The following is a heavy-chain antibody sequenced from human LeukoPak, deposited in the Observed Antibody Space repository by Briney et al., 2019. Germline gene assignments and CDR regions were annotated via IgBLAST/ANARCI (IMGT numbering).Heavy chain of an antibody. D-gene: IGHD6-13*01. V-gene: IGHV3-74*01. CDR1: GFTFSSHW. Sequence: GGSLRLSCAASGFTFSSHWMHWVRQAPGKGLVWVSRINSDGSTRYADSVKGRFTISRDNAKNTLYLQMNSLRAEDTAVYYCARVERWYSIDYWGQGTLVTVSS. CDR3: ARVERWYSIDY. J-gene: IGHJ4*02. CDR2: INSDGST.